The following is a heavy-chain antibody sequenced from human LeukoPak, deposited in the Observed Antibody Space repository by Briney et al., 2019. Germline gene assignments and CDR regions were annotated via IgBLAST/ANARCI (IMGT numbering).Heavy chain of an antibody. CDR3: ARGTHDYGGNSDY. Sequence: ASAKVSCTASGYTFTSYDINWVRPATGQGLEWMGWMNPNSGNTGYAQKFQGRVTMTRNTSISTAYMELSSLRSEDTAGYYCARGTHDYGGNSDYWGQGTLVTVSS. V-gene: IGHV1-8*01. J-gene: IGHJ4*02. CDR2: MNPNSGNT. CDR1: GYTFTSYD. D-gene: IGHD4-23*01.